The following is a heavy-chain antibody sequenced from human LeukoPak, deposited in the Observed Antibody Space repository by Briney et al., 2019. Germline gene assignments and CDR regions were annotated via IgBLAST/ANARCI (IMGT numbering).Heavy chain of an antibody. CDR1: GYTFTGYY. CDR2: INPSGGST. D-gene: IGHD3-3*01. CDR3: ARDPGVYDFWSGYDNWFDP. V-gene: IGHV1-46*01. Sequence: ASVKVSCKASGYTFTGYYMHWVRQAPGQGLEWMGIINPSGGSTSYAQKFQGRVTMTRDTSTSTVYMELSSLRSEDTAVYYCARDPGVYDFWSGYDNWFDPWGQGTLVAVSS. J-gene: IGHJ5*02.